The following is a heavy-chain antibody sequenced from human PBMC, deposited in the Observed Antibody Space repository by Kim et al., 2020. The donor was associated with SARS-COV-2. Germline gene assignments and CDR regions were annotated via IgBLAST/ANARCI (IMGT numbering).Heavy chain of an antibody. CDR2: ISSSSSTI. CDR3: ARGAGNYYYDSSGTRGNY. J-gene: IGHJ4*02. Sequence: GGSLRLSCAASGFTFSSYSMNWVRQAPGKGLEWVSYISSSSSTIYYADSVKGRFTISRDNAKNSLYLQMNSLRDEDTAVYYCARGAGNYYYDSSGTRGNYWGQGTLVTVSS. CDR1: GFTFSSYS. D-gene: IGHD3-22*01. V-gene: IGHV3-48*02.